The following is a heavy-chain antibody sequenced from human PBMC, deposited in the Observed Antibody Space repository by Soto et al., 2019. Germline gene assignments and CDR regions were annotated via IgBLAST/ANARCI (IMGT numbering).Heavy chain of an antibody. CDR1: GGSITTGGYY. CDR2: RYYSEST. D-gene: IGHD2-15*01. Sequence: SETLSLTCTVSGGSITTGGYYWSWIRQLPGKGLEWIGHRYYSESTYYNPSLKGRVSISLDTSKNQFSLKLSFVTAADTAMYYCARTKCSGGSCYSWSLDYWGQGTPVTVSS. CDR3: ARTKCSGGSCYSWSLDY. J-gene: IGHJ4*02. V-gene: IGHV4-31*03.